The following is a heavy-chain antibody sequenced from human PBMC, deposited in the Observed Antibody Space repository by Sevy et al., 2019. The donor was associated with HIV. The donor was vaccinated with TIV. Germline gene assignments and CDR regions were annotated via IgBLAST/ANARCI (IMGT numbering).Heavy chain of an antibody. D-gene: IGHD3-10*01. Sequence: SETLSLTCAVYSGSFSGYYWSWIRQPPGKGLEWIGEINHSGSTNYNPSLKSRVTISVDTSKNQFSLKLSSVTAADTAVYYCARGRGYGSGSYFLGPGRNFYGMDVWGQGTTVTVSS. CDR1: SGSFSGYY. J-gene: IGHJ6*02. V-gene: IGHV4-34*01. CDR3: ARGRGYGSGSYFLGPGRNFYGMDV. CDR2: INHSGST.